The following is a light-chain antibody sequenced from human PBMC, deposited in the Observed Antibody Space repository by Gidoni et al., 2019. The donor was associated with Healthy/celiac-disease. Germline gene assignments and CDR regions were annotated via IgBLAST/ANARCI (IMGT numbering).Light chain of an antibody. CDR2: GNS. CDR1: SSNIGAGYD. CDR3: QSYDSSLSGSWV. Sequence: QSVLTQPPSLSGDPGQKVPISCTGRSSNIGAGYDVHWYQKLPGTAPKLLIYGNSNRPSGVPDRFSGSKSGTSASLAITGLQAEDEADYYCQSYDSSLSGSWVFGTGTKVTVL. V-gene: IGLV1-40*01. J-gene: IGLJ1*01.